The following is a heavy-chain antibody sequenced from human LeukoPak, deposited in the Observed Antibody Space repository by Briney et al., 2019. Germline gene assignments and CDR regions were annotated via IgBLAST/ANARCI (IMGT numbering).Heavy chain of an antibody. V-gene: IGHV4-30-4*01. J-gene: IGHJ4*02. CDR3: ARGLLSRDYDSSGFGY. CDR2: IYYTGSI. Sequence: SQTLSLTCTVSGASISSGDYYWNWIRQSPGKGLEWIGYIYYTGSIYYNPSLKSRVIICVDTSKNQFSLNLSSVTAADTAVYYCARGLLSRDYDSSGFGYWGQGTLVTVSS. D-gene: IGHD3-22*01. CDR1: GASISSGDYY.